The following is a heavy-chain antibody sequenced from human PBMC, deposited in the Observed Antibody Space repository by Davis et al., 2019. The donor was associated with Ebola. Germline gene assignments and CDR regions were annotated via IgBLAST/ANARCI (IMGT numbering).Heavy chain of an antibody. Sequence: AASVQVSCKASGYTFTSYGISWMRQAPGQGLEWMGGIIPSHGTTKYAQRFQGRTIMTADKSTGTAYMELSSLKLEDTAVYYCARETDYNGAFSWFDPWGQGVLVTVSS. CDR1: GYTFTSYG. CDR3: ARETDYNGAFSWFDP. D-gene: IGHD4-11*01. CDR2: IIPSHGTT. V-gene: IGHV1-18*01. J-gene: IGHJ5*02.